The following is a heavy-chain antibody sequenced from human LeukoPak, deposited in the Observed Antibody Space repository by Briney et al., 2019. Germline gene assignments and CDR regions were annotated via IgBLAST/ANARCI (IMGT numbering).Heavy chain of an antibody. V-gene: IGHV3-23*01. D-gene: IGHD3-22*01. J-gene: IGHJ4*02. CDR2: ISGSGGST. Sequence: GTSLRLSCAASGFTFSSYAMHWVRQAPGKGLEWVSAISGSGGSTYYADSVKGRFTISRDNSKNTLYLQMNSLRAEDTAVYYCAKFLPYYYESSAPSGYFDYWGQGTLVTVSS. CDR3: AKFLPYYYESSAPSGYFDY. CDR1: GFTFSSYA.